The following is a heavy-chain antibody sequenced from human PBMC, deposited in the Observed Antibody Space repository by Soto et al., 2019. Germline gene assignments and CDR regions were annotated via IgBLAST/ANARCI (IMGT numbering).Heavy chain of an antibody. CDR1: GGTFSSYA. V-gene: IGHV1-69*01. CDR2: IIPIFGTA. Sequence: QVQLVQSGAEVKKPGSSVKVSCKASGGTFSSYAISWVRQAPGQGLEWMGGIIPIFGTANYAQKFQGRVTITADESTSTAYMELSSLRSEDTAVYYCARVRMSIAAALNYFDYWGQGPLVTVSS. J-gene: IGHJ4*02. CDR3: ARVRMSIAAALNYFDY. D-gene: IGHD6-13*01.